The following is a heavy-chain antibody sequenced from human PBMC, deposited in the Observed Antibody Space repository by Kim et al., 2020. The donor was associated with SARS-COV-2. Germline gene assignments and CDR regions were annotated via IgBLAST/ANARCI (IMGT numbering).Heavy chain of an antibody. V-gene: IGHV3-11*04. CDR3: AREEGVMSYHGCFDY. Sequence: GGSLRLSCAGSGFSFNDYSMSWFRQAPGKGLEWISYMSISGNSKYYADSVQGRFTISRDNAKNSLSLQMNSLRDEDTAVYYCAREEGVMSYHGCFDYWGQGTLGPVSS. D-gene: IGHD1-26*01. CDR2: MSISGNSK. CDR1: GFSFNDYS. J-gene: IGHJ4*02.